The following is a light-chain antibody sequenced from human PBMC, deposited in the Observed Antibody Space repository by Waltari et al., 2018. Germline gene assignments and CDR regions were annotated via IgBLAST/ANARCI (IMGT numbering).Light chain of an antibody. J-gene: IGLJ2*01. CDR1: SSDVGSYNL. CDR3: CSYAGSSTSV. V-gene: IGLV2-23*01. CDR2: EGS. Sequence: QSALTQPASVSGSPGQSIPIPCTGTSSDVGSYNLVSWYQQHPGKAPKLMIYEGSKRPSGVSNRFSGSKSGNTASLTISGLQAEDEADYYCCSYAGSSTSVFGGGTKLTVL.